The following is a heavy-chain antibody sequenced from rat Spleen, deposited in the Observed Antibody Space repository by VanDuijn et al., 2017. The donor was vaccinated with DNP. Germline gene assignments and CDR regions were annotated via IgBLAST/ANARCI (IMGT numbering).Heavy chain of an antibody. V-gene: IGHV2S12*01. CDR1: GFTFNNFW. CDR2: ISSGGIT. D-gene: IGHD1-12*01. Sequence: VQLLESGGDLVQPGGSLRLSCIASGFTFNNFWMTWVRQAPGKGLEWIAAISSGGITFYNSALKSRLSISRDTSKTQVFLKMNSLQTEDTAIYFCTRDSYAHDYAMDAWGQGTSVTVSS. J-gene: IGHJ4*01. CDR3: TRDSYAHDYAMDA.